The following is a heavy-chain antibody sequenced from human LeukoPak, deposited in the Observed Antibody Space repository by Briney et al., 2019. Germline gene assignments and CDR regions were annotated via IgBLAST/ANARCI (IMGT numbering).Heavy chain of an antibody. CDR2: TNRDGGGA. CDR3: AREGGYDPFEY. D-gene: IGHD5-12*01. Sequence: PGGSLRLSCAASGLTFSYYWMHWVRQAPGKGLVWVSRTNRDGGGASYADSVKGRFTIYRYNATHTLYLQMNSLRAEDTAVYYCAREGGYDPFEYWGQGTLVTAS. V-gene: IGHV3-74*01. CDR1: GLTFSYYW. J-gene: IGHJ4*02.